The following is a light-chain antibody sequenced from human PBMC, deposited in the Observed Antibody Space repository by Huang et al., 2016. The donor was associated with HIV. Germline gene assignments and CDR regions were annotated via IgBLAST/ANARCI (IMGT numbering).Light chain of an antibody. CDR2: GAS. CDR3: QQLHTYPIT. CDR1: QDIGTS. Sequence: QLTQSPPSLSASVGDTIIISCRASQDIGTSLAWYQQKTGRAPKLLISGASTLQTGVPSRFSGDSAGTFCTLFITGLQPEDFATYCCQQLHTYPITFGQGTRLDIK. V-gene: IGKV1-13*02. J-gene: IGKJ5*01.